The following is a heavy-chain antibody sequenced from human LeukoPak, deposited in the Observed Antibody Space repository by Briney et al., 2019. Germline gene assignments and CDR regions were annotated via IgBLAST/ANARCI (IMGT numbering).Heavy chain of an antibody. CDR2: ISAYNGNT. CDR3: ARDGGVVPAAPRFDY. V-gene: IGHV1-18*01. D-gene: IGHD2-2*01. CDR1: GYTFTSYG. J-gene: IGHJ4*02. Sequence: ASVKVSCKASGYTFTSYGISWVRQAPGQGLEWMGGISAYNGNTNYPQKLQGRVTMTTDTSTSTAYMELRRLRSEDTAVYYCARDGGVVPAAPRFDYWGQGTLVTVSS.